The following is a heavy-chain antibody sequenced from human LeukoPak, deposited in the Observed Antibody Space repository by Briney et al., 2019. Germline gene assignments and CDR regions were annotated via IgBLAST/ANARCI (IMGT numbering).Heavy chain of an antibody. CDR1: GFTVSSNS. CDR3: ARERMATKDSDYFDY. V-gene: IGHV3-66*01. J-gene: IGHJ4*02. CDR2: IYSIGST. D-gene: IGHD5-24*01. Sequence: GGSLRLSCAVSGFTVSSNSMSWVRQAPGKGLEWVSVIYSIGSTYYADSVKGRFTISTDNSKNTLYLQMNSLRAEDTAVYYCARERMATKDSDYFDYWGQGTLVTVSS.